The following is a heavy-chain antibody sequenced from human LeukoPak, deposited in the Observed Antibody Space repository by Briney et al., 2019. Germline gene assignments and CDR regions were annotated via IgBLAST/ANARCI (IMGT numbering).Heavy chain of an antibody. CDR3: ARDQTVTTSLGWFDP. Sequence: SETLSLTCTVSGGSISSYYWSWIRQPPGKGLEWIGRIYASGSTNYNPSLKSRVTISVDTSKNQFSLKLTSVTAADTAVYYCARDQTVTTSLGWFDPWGQGTLVTVPS. J-gene: IGHJ5*02. CDR1: GGSISSYY. V-gene: IGHV4-4*08. CDR2: IYASGST. D-gene: IGHD4-17*01.